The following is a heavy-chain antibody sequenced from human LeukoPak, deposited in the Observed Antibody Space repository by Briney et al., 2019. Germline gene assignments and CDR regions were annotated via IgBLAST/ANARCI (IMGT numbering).Heavy chain of an antibody. CDR1: GFTFSSYA. J-gene: IGHJ4*02. D-gene: IGHD6-6*01. CDR3: TWYSRSSCDY. V-gene: IGHV3-15*01. Sequence: PGGSLRLSCAASGFTFSSYAMSWVRQAPGKGLEWVGRIKSKTDGGTTDYAAPVKGRFTISRDDSKNTLYLQMNSLKTEDTAVYYCTWYSRSSCDYWGQGTLVTVSS. CDR2: IKSKTDGGTT.